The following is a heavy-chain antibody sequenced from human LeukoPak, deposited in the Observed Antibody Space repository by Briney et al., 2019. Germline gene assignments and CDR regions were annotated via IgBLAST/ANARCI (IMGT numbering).Heavy chain of an antibody. Sequence: PGGSLRLSCAASGSTVSSNYMSWVRQAPGKGLEWVSVIYSGGSTYYADSVKGRFTISRDNSKNTLYLQMNSLRAEDTAVYYCARVGIVVKARDYWGQGTLVTVSS. CDR1: GSTVSSNY. CDR3: ARVGIVVKARDY. CDR2: IYSGGST. J-gene: IGHJ4*02. D-gene: IGHD2-2*01. V-gene: IGHV3-66*02.